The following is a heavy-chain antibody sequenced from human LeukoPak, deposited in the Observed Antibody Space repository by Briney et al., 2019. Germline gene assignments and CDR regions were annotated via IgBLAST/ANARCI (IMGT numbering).Heavy chain of an antibody. D-gene: IGHD2-15*01. Sequence: SQTLSLTCAISGDSVSSNSAAWNWIRQSPSRGLEWLGSTYYRSKWYNDYAVSVKSRITINPDTSKNQFSLQLNSVTPEDTAVYYCARETYCSGGSCYSNSYYYYGMDVWGQGTTVTVSS. CDR1: GDSVSSNSAA. CDR3: ARETYCSGGSCYSNSYYYYGMDV. J-gene: IGHJ6*02. V-gene: IGHV6-1*01. CDR2: TYYRSKWYN.